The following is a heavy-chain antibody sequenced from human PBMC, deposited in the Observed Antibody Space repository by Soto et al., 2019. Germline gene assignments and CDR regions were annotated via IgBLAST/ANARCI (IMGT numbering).Heavy chain of an antibody. V-gene: IGHV2-5*01. CDR1: GFSLSTSGLG. CDR3: AHRPSGWYLFDY. Sequence: QITLKESGPTLVRPTQTLTLTCTFSGFSLSTSGLGVGWFRQPPGKALEWLALIYWNDDKRYSPSLKARLTITKDTSKNQEVLTMTNMDPVDTATYYCAHRPSGWYLFDYWGQGTLVTVSS. D-gene: IGHD6-19*01. CDR2: IYWNDDK. J-gene: IGHJ4*02.